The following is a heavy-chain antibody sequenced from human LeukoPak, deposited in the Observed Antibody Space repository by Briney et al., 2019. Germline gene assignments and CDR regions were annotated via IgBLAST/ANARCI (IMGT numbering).Heavy chain of an antibody. V-gene: IGHV3-74*01. J-gene: IGHJ4*02. CDR3: AKEENIRAVAGTIPDYFDY. Sequence: GASVKVSCKASGFTFSSYWMHWVRQAPGKGLVWVSRINSDGSSTSYADSVKGRFTISRDNSKNTLYLQMNSLRAEDTAVYYCAKEENIRAVAGTIPDYFDYWGQGTLVTVSS. CDR1: GFTFSSYW. CDR2: INSDGSST. D-gene: IGHD6-19*01.